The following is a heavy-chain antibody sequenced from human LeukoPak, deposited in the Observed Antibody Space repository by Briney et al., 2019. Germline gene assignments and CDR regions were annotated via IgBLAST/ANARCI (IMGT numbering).Heavy chain of an antibody. CDR3: ATTFSDILTPSYVFDF. Sequence: SETLSLTCSVSGGSVTSGSHYWIWIRPPPGKGLEWSGSIHYHENTYSNPSLKSRVSMSIDTSKNQFSLNLSSVSAADTAVFYCATTFSDILTPSYVFDFWGRGSLVTVSS. D-gene: IGHD3-9*01. CDR1: GGSVTSGSHY. V-gene: IGHV4-39*01. CDR2: IHYHENT. J-gene: IGHJ4*01.